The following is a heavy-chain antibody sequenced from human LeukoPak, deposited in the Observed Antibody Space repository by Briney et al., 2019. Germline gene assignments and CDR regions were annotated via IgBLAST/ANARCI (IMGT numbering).Heavy chain of an antibody. D-gene: IGHD2-2*02. Sequence: ASVKVSCKASGYTFAGYYMHWVRQAPGLGLEWMGWINPNSGGTNYAQKFQGRVTMTRDTSISTAYMELSRLRSDDTAVYYCARDLGSRYCSSTSCYNYNWFDPWGQGTLVTVSS. CDR2: INPNSGGT. CDR3: ARDLGSRYCSSTSCYNYNWFDP. J-gene: IGHJ5*02. V-gene: IGHV1-2*02. CDR1: GYTFAGYY.